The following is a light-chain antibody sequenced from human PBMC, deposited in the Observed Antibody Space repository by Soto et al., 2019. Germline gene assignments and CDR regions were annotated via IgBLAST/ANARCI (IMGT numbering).Light chain of an antibody. CDR3: QQRHIWPIT. CDR2: DAY. CDR1: QSFRGL. V-gene: IGKV3-11*01. J-gene: IGKJ5*01. Sequence: EVVLTQSPVTLSLSPGERATLSCRASQSFRGLLAWYQQKPGQAPRLLIYDAYNRATGIPPRFSGSGSGTDFTLTISSLEAEDSAVYYCQQRHIWPITFCQGTRLEIK.